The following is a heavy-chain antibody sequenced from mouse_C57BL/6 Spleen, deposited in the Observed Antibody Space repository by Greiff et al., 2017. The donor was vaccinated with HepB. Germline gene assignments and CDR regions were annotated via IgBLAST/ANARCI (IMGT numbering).Heavy chain of an antibody. D-gene: IGHD2-5*01. CDR3: ARSAYYSNLGGFDY. CDR1: GYSFTGYY. J-gene: IGHJ2*01. CDR2: INPSTGGT. V-gene: IGHV1-42*01. Sequence: VQLQQSGPELVKPGASVKISCKASGYSFTGYYMNWVKQSPEKSLEWIGEINPSTGGTTYNQKFKAKATLTVDKSSSTAYMQLKSLTSEDSAVYYCARSAYYSNLGGFDYWGQGTTLTVSS.